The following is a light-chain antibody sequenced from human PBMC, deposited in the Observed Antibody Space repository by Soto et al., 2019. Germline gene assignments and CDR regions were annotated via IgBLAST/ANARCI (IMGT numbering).Light chain of an antibody. CDR3: QQYNTH. V-gene: IGKV1-5*01. J-gene: IGKJ1*01. CDR1: QNINNW. CDR2: DAS. Sequence: DIQMTQSPSSLSASVGDRVTITCRARQNINNWLAWYQQKPGRAPKLLIYDASSLESGVPSRFSGSGSGTEFTLTISSLQPDDFAIYYCQQYNTHLGHGTKVDIK.